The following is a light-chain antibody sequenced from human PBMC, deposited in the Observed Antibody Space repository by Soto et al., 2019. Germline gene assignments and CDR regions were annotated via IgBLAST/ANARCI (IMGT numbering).Light chain of an antibody. J-gene: IGLJ1*01. CDR2: GNS. Sequence: QSVLTQPPSVSGAPGQRVTISCTGSRSNIGAGYNVHWYQQLPGTAPKLLIYGNSNRPSGVPDRFSGSKSGTSASLAITGLQAEEEADYYCPYYASRRCGYVFGTESKGTVL. CDR3: PYYASRRCGYV. CDR1: RSNIGAGYN. V-gene: IGLV1-40*01.